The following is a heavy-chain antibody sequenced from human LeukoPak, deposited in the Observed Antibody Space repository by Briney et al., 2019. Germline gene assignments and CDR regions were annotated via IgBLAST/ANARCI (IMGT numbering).Heavy chain of an antibody. J-gene: IGHJ6*02. CDR2: IIPILGIA. D-gene: IGHD2-2*03. Sequence: ASVKVSCKASGGTFSSYAISWVRQAPGQGLEWMGRIIPILGIANYAQKFQGRVTITADKSTSTAYMELSSLRSEDTAVYYCTYGSTYYYYGMDVWGQGTTVTVSS. V-gene: IGHV1-69*04. CDR1: GGTFSSYA. CDR3: TYGSTYYYYGMDV.